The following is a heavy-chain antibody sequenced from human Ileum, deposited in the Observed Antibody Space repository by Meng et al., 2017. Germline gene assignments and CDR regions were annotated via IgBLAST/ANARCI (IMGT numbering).Heavy chain of an antibody. CDR3: ASVGSYWDLTYYFDS. V-gene: IGHV4-34*01. CDR2: INHTGRT. D-gene: IGHD1-26*01. J-gene: IGHJ4*02. Sequence: VQLQQWCARLLEPAETRALTVAVYGGAFSGYYWSWSRQPPGKGLEWIGDINHTGRTNYNPSTKSRVTISVDTSKNQFSLKLNSVTAADTDVYFCASVGSYWDLTYYFDSWGQGTLVTVPQ. CDR1: GGAFSGYY.